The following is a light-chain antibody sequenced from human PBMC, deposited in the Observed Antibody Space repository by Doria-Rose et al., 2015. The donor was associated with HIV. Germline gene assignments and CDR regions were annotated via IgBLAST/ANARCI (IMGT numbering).Light chain of an antibody. V-gene: IGKV1-NL1*01. CDR2: AAS. CDR3: QQYYSTPLT. CDR1: QGISNS. Sequence: DIQMTQSPSSLSASIGDRVTITCRASQGISNSLAWYQQKPGNAPKLLFYAASRLESGVPSRFSGSGSGTDYILTISSLQPEDFATYYCQQYYSTPLTFGPGTKVEIK. J-gene: IGKJ3*01.